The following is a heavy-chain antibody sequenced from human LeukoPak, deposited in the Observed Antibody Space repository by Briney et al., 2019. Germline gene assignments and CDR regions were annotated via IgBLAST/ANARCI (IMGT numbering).Heavy chain of an antibody. V-gene: IGHV4-59*01. CDR3: ARGGGYSSSWYFPYYYYYYMDV. J-gene: IGHJ6*03. CDR1: GGSISSYY. Sequence: SETLSLTCTVSGGSISSYYWSWIRQPPGKGLEWIGYIYYSGSTNYNPSLKSRVTISVDTSKNQFSLKLSSVTAADTAVYYCARGGGYSSSWYFPYYYYYYMDVWGKGTTVTISS. D-gene: IGHD6-13*01. CDR2: IYYSGST.